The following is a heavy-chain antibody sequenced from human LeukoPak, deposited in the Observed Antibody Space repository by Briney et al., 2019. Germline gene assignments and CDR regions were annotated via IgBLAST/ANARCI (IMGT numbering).Heavy chain of an antibody. CDR3: ARDRGSGWLYYFDY. J-gene: IGHJ4*02. CDR1: GGSISSSSYY. D-gene: IGHD6-19*01. CDR2: IYYSGST. V-gene: IGHV4-39*07. Sequence: SETLSLTCTVSGGSISSSSYYWGWIRQPPGKGLEWIGSIYYSGSTYYNPSLKSRVTISVDTSKNQFSLRLSSVAAADTAVYYCARDRGSGWLYYFDYWGQGTLVTVSS.